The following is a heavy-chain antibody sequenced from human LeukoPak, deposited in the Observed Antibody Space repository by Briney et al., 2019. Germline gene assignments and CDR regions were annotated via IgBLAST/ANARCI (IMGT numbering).Heavy chain of an antibody. CDR3: ARIGSSWENYFDY. CDR1: GGSISSYY. J-gene: IGHJ4*02. D-gene: IGHD6-13*01. CDR2: IYYSGST. Sequence: SETLSLTCTVSGGSISSYYWSWIRQPPGKGLEWIGYIYYSGSTNYNPSLKSRVTISVDTSKNQFSLKLSSVTAADTAMYYCARIGSSWENYFDYWGQGTLVTVSS. V-gene: IGHV4-59*01.